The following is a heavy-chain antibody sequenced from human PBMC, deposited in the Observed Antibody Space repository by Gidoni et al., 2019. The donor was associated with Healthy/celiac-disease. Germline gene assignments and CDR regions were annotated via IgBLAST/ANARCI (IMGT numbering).Heavy chain of an antibody. Sequence: EVQLVESGGGLVQPGRSLRLSCAASGFTFDDYAMHWVRQAPGKGLEWVSGISWNSGSIGCADSVKGRFTISRDNAKNSLYLQMNSLRAEDTALYYCAKDRRYYDSSGLLDYWGQGTLVTVSS. V-gene: IGHV3-9*01. D-gene: IGHD3-22*01. CDR1: GFTFDDYA. CDR2: ISWNSGSI. CDR3: AKDRRYYDSSGLLDY. J-gene: IGHJ4*02.